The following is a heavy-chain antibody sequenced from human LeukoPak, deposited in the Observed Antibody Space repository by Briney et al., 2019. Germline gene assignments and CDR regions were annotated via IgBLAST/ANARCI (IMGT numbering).Heavy chain of an antibody. Sequence: LGGSLILSCAASGFTFSTYSMNGVRQAPGKGLEWVSSISSSSTYIYDADSVQGRLTISRDKAKNSLYLQMNTLRAEDTAVYYCARDIYDILTGHDYYYYYMDVWGKGTTVTVSS. D-gene: IGHD3-9*01. J-gene: IGHJ6*03. CDR2: ISSSSTYI. CDR1: GFTFSTYS. V-gene: IGHV3-21*01. CDR3: ARDIYDILTGHDYYYYYMDV.